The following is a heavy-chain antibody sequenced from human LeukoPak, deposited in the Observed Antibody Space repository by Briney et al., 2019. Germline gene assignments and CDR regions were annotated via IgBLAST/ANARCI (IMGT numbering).Heavy chain of an antibody. J-gene: IGHJ5*02. CDR1: GFTFGSYA. D-gene: IGHD6-19*01. CDR2: ISGSGGST. Sequence: GGSLRLSCAASGFTFGSYAMSWVRQAPGKGLEWVSTISGSGGSTYYADSVKGRFTISRDNSKNTVYLQMNSPRVDDTAVYYCAKGASSAWVLXXFDPWGQGTRVTVSS. V-gene: IGHV3-23*01. CDR3: AKGASSAWVLXXFDP.